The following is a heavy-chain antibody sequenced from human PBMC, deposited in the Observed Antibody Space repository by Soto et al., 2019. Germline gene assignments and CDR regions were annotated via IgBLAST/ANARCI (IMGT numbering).Heavy chain of an antibody. CDR1: GYTFTNYA. CDR2: INAGNGNT. J-gene: IGHJ5*02. V-gene: IGHV1-3*05. D-gene: IGHD3-16*02. Sequence: QVQLVQSGAEEKKPGASVKVSCKASGYTFTNYAMHWVRQAPGQRLEWMGWINAGNGNTKYSQKFQGRVTITRDTSASTAYMELSRLRSEDTAVYYCARGFPLWFDTWGQGTLGTVSS. CDR3: ARGFPLWFDT.